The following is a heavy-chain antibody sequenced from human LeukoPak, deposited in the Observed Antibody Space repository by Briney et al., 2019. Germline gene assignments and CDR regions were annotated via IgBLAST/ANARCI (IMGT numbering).Heavy chain of an antibody. J-gene: IGHJ4*02. Sequence: ASVKVSCKASGYTFTGYYMHWVRQAPGQGLEWMGWINPNSGGTTYAQKFQGRVTMTRDTSISTAYMELSRLRSDDTAVYYCASLGYYDFWSGPQMAVDYWGQGTLVTVSS. D-gene: IGHD3-3*01. CDR2: INPNSGGT. CDR3: ASLGYYDFWSGPQMAVDY. CDR1: GYTFTGYY. V-gene: IGHV1-2*02.